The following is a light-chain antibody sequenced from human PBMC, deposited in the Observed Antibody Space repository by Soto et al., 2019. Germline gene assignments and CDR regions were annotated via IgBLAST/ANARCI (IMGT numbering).Light chain of an antibody. CDR1: QDIGKY. CDR2: DAT. CDR3: QQFDNLPPT. V-gene: IGKV1-33*01. Sequence: DIQMTQSPSSLSASVGDRVTITCQASQDIGKYLNWYQQKPGKAPKLLIFDATNLETGVPSRFSGSGSGTEFTLTISSLQPEDIATYSCQQFDNLPPTFGQGTRLEIK. J-gene: IGKJ5*01.